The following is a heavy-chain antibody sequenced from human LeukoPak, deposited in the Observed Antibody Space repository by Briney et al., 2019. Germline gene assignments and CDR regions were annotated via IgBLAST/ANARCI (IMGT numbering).Heavy chain of an antibody. V-gene: IGHV5-10-1*01. J-gene: IGHJ6*04. D-gene: IGHD2-2*01. CDR1: GYSFTSYW. CDR3: ARHLDSAGAVPADYGMDV. CDR2: IDPSDSYT. Sequence: NRGESLKISCQGSGYSFTSYWISWVRQMPGKGLEWMGRIDPSDSYTNYSPSFQGHVTISADKSISTAYLQWSSLKASDTAMYYCARHLDSAGAVPADYGMDVWGKGTTVTVSS.